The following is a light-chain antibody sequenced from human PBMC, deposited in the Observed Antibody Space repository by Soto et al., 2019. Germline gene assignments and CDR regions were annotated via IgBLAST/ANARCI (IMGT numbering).Light chain of an antibody. V-gene: IGLV2-14*01. Sequence: LTQPASVSGSPGQSITISCTGTSSDVGGYNYVSWYQQHPGKAPKLMIYEVSDRPSGVSNRFSGSKSGNTASLTISGLQAEDEADYYCSSYTSSSTLVFGTGTKVTVL. CDR1: SSDVGGYNY. J-gene: IGLJ1*01. CDR3: SSYTSSSTLV. CDR2: EVS.